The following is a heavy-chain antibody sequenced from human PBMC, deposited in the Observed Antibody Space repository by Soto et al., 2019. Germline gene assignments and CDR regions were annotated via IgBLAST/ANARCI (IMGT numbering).Heavy chain of an antibody. J-gene: IGHJ3*02. Sequence: PGGSLRLSCASSGFTFSSYDMHWVRQATGKGLEWVSAIGTAGDTYYPGSVKGRFTISRDNAMNSLYLQMNSLRAGDTAVYYCARGGYCSSTSCFVIGAFDIWGQGTMVTVSS. CDR3: ARGGYCSSTSCFVIGAFDI. CDR2: IGTAGDT. V-gene: IGHV3-13*01. D-gene: IGHD2-2*01. CDR1: GFTFSSYD.